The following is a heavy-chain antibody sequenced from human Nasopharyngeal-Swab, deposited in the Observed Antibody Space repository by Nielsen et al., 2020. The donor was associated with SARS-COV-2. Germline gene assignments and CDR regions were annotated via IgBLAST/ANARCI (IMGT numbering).Heavy chain of an antibody. CDR2: IYYSGST. V-gene: IGHV4-31*02. D-gene: IGHD6-13*01. J-gene: IGHJ3*02. CDR3: ARAARYSSTWSLPYDAFDI. Sequence: RQAPGKGLEWIGYIYYSGSTYYNPSLKSRLTMSVDTSKNQFSLKLSSVTAADTAVYYCARAARYSSTWSLPYDAFDIWGQGTMVTVSS.